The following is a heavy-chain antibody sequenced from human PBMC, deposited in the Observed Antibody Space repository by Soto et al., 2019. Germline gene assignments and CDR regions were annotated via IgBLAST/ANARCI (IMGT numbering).Heavy chain of an antibody. CDR3: ITRPFAWLYLDF. CDR1: GFAFSNAW. CDR2: IRSNTNGGTT. V-gene: IGHV3-15*07. J-gene: IGHJ4*02. D-gene: IGHD3-9*01. Sequence: EVLLVESGGGLVKPGGSLRLSCAASGFAFSNAWMNWVRQAPGKGLEWVGRIRSNTNGGTTDYAAPVKGRFTISRDDSKHTLYLLMSNLKIEDTAVYYCITRPFAWLYLDFWGQGTLVTVSS.